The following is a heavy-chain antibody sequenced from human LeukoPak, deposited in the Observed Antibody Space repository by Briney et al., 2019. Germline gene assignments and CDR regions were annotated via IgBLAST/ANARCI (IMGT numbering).Heavy chain of an antibody. J-gene: IGHJ4*02. CDR1: GSTFSAYA. Sequence: GGSRRLSCAASGSTFSAYAMNWVRQAPGKGLEWVSGIGGSGGNINYADSVKGRFSISRDNSENTLFLQTNSLRAEDTAVYYCAKDRTWDDRGWLDYWGQGILVTVSS. CDR2: IGGSGGNI. CDR3: AKDRTWDDRGWLDY. D-gene: IGHD6-19*01. V-gene: IGHV3-23*01.